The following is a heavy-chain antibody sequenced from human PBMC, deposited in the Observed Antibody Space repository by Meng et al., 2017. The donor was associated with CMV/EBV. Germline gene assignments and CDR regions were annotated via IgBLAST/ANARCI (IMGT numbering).Heavy chain of an antibody. CDR2: IYYSGST. J-gene: IGHJ4*02. D-gene: IGHD6-13*01. V-gene: IGHV4-39*07. CDR3: AGEHVPYSSSWYHFDY. CDR1: GGSISSSSYY. Sequence: SETLSLTCTVSGGSISSSSYYWGWIRQPPGKGLEWIGSIYYSGSTYYNPSLKSRVTISVDTSKNQFSLKLSSVTAADTAVYYCAGEHVPYSSSWYHFDYWGQGTLVTVSS.